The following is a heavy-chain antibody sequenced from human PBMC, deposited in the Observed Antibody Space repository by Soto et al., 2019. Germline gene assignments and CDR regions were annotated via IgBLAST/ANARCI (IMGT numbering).Heavy chain of an antibody. D-gene: IGHD6-6*01. J-gene: IGHJ4*02. CDR2: VDGSGYST. CDR3: AKDLPAGRGGVYFDY. V-gene: IGHV3-23*01. CDR1: GFTFIRYA. Sequence: EVQLLESGGGLVQPGGSLRLSCAASGFTFIRYAMSWVRQAPGKGLEWVSAVDGSGYSTYYADSVKGRFTISRDNSKNTLYLQMNSLRAEDTAVYFCAKDLPAGRGGVYFDYWGQGALVTVSS.